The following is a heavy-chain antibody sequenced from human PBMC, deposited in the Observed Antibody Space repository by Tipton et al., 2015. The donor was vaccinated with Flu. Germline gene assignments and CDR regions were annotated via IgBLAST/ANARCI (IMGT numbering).Heavy chain of an antibody. CDR3: ARAGSYKGYFDY. D-gene: IGHD1-26*01. CDR2: IYYSGST. Sequence: TLSLTCTVSSGSISDYYWSWIRQPPGSGLEWIGNIYYSGSTNYNPSLKSRVTISVDTSKNQFSLKLRSVTAADTAVYYCARAGSYKGYFDYWGQGTLVTVSS. J-gene: IGHJ4*02. CDR1: SGSISDYY. V-gene: IGHV4-59*07.